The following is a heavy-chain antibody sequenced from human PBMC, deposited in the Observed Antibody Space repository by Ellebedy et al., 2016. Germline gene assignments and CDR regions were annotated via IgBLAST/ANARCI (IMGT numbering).Heavy chain of an antibody. CDR1: GFSFSSQW. CDR3: ASSYAG. V-gene: IGHV3-7*01. J-gene: IGHJ4*02. CDR2: ITPDGSKK. Sequence: GESLKISCAASGFSFSSQWMSWVRQAPGKGLEWVAEITPDGSKKYYVDSVKGRFTISRDNPKNSLSLQMNSLTVEDTAVYYCASSYAGWGQGTLVTVSS.